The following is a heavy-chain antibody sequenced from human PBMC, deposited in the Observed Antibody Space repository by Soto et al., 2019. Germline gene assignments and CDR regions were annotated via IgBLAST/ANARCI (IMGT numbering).Heavy chain of an antibody. V-gene: IGHV4-34*01. CDR3: ARGKPYGSGSFDY. D-gene: IGHD3-10*01. CDR1: GGSFSGYY. J-gene: IGHJ4*02. Sequence: QVQLQQWGAGLLKPSETLSLTCAVYGGSFSGYYWSWIRQPPGKGLEWIGEINHSGSTNYNPSLKSRVTRSVDTSKNQFSLKLSSVTAADTAVYYCARGKPYGSGSFDYWGQGTLVTVSS. CDR2: INHSGST.